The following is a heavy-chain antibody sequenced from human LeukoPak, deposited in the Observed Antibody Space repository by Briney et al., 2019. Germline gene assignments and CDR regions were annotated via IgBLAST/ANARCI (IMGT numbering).Heavy chain of an antibody. D-gene: IGHD4-17*01. CDR2: IYYRGST. CDR3: VRGLMTTADY. J-gene: IGHJ4*02. CDR1: GGSISSYY. V-gene: IGHV4-59*01. Sequence: SETLSLTCNVSGGSISSYYWGWIRQPPGKGLEWIGYIYYRGSTDYNPSLKSRVTISLGTSKNQFSLKLSSVAAADTAVYCCVRGLMTTADYWGQGTLVTVSS.